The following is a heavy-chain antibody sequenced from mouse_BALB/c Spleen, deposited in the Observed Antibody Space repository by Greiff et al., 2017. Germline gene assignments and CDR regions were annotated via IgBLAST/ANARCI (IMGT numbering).Heavy chain of an antibody. D-gene: IGHD2-1*01. CDR3: ARQLDGNSYFDY. CDR1: GFTFSSYG. Sequence: EVQLVESGGDLVKPGGSLKLSCAASGFTFSSYGMSWVRQTPDKRLEWVATISSGGSYAYYPDSVKGRFTISRDNAKNTLYLQMSSLKSEDTAMYYCARQLDGNSYFDYWGQGTTLTVSS. V-gene: IGHV5-6*01. CDR2: ISSGGSYA. J-gene: IGHJ2*01.